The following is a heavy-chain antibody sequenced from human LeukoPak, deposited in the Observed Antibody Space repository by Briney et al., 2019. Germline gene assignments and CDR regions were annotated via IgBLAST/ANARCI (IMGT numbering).Heavy chain of an antibody. J-gene: IGHJ4*02. CDR2: IYYSGST. CDR1: GDSISSSSYY. V-gene: IGHV4-39*07. Sequence: SETLSLICTVSGDSISSSSYYWGWIRQPPGKGLEWIGNIYYSGSTYYNPSLKSRVTISVDTSNNQVSLRLSSVTAADTAVYYCASTYYVWGTYRYEIDYWGQGTLVTVSS. CDR3: ASTYYVWGTYRYEIDY. D-gene: IGHD3-16*02.